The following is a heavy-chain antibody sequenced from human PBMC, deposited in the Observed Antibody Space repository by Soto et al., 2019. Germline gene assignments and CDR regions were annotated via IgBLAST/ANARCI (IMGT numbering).Heavy chain of an antibody. CDR3: AKPQDFLEWPYCFDY. J-gene: IGHJ4*02. CDR1: GLTFSSYA. CDR2: ISGSGGST. D-gene: IGHD3-3*01. V-gene: IGHV3-23*01. Sequence: PGGSLRLSCAASGLTFSSYAMSWVRKNPGKGLEWVSAISGSGGSTYYADSVKGRFTISRDNSKNTLYLQMNSLRAEDTAVYYCAKPQDFLEWPYCFDYWGQGTLVTVSS.